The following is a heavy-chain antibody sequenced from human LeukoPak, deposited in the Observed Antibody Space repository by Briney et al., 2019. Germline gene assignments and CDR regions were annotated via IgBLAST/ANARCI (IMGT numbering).Heavy chain of an antibody. CDR3: ASRPLQGYCSSTSCYRIY. CDR2: VYAGGST. D-gene: IGHD2-2*01. V-gene: IGHV3-53*01. J-gene: IGHJ4*02. Sequence: GGSLRLSCAASGFIVSVTSMSWIRQAPGKGLEWVSSVYAGGSTYYTGSVKGRFTISRDNSKNTLYLQMNSLRAEDTAVYYCASRPLQGYCSSTSCYRIYWGQGTLVTVSS. CDR1: GFIVSVTS.